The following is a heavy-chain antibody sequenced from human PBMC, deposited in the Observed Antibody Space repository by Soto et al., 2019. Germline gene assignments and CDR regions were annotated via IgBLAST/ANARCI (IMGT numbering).Heavy chain of an antibody. CDR1: GFTFSSYW. D-gene: IGHD3-3*01. Sequence: EVQLVESGGGLGQPGGSLRLSCAASGFTFSSYWMSWVRQAPGKGLEWVANIKQDGSEKYYVDSVKGRFTISRDNAKNSLYLQMNSLRAEDTAVYYCARDRYSYYDFWSGSLPYYYYGMDVWGQGTTVTVSS. CDR3: ARDRYSYYDFWSGSLPYYYYGMDV. CDR2: IKQDGSEK. J-gene: IGHJ6*02. V-gene: IGHV3-7*01.